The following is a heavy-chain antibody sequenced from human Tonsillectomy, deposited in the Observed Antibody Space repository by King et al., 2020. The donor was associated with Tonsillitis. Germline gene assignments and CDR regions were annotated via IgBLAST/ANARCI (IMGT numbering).Heavy chain of an antibody. CDR1: GGSISSYY. D-gene: IGHD6-13*01. Sequence: QLQESGPGLVKPSETLSLTCSVSGGSISSYYWSWIRQPPGKGLEWIGYIYHSGSTNYNPSLKSRVTISMDTSKSQFSLKLSSVTAADTAVYHCARHEGYRNNWFDPWGQGTLVTVSS. J-gene: IGHJ5*02. CDR3: ARHEGYRNNWFDP. CDR2: IYHSGST. V-gene: IGHV4-59*08.